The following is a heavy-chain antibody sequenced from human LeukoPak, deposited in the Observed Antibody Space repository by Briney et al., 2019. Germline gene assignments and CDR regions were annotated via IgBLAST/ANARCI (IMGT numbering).Heavy chain of an antibody. CDR3: ARETQDGYTWGTGYYFDY. J-gene: IGHJ4*02. CDR2: ISYDGSNK. D-gene: IGHD5-24*01. CDR1: GFTFSSYS. V-gene: IGHV3-30*03. Sequence: HPGGSLRLSCAASGFTFSSYSMNWVRQAPGKGLEWVAVISYDGSNKYYADSVKGRFTISRDNSKNTLYLQMNSLRAEDTAVYYCARETQDGYTWGTGYYFDYWGQGTLVTVSS.